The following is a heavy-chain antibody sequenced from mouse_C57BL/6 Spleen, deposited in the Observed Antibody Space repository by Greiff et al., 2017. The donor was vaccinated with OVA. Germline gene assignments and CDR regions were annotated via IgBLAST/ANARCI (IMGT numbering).Heavy chain of an antibody. J-gene: IGHJ4*01. V-gene: IGHV7-3*01. CDR3: ASLLGAMDD. CDR2: IRNKATGYTT. D-gene: IGHD1-1*01. Sequence: EVMLVESGGGLVQPGGSLSLSCAASGFTFTDYYMSWVRQPPGKALEWLGFIRNKATGYTTEYSASVKGRFTISRDNSQSILYLQMNALRAKDSATYYCASLLGAMDDWGQGTSVTVSS. CDR1: GFTFTDYY.